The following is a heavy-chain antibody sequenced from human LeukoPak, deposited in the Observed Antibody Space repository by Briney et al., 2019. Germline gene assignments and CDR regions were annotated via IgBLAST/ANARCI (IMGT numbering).Heavy chain of an antibody. CDR1: GGTFSSYA. D-gene: IGHD5-12*01. J-gene: IGHJ4*02. CDR2: IIPIFGTA. Sequence: SVEVSCKASGGTFSSYAISWVRQAPGQGLEWMGGIIPIFGTANYAQKFQGRVTITADESTSTAYMELSSLRSEDTAVYYCARKGGYSGYAIDYWGQGTLVTVSS. CDR3: ARKGGYSGYAIDY. V-gene: IGHV1-69*13.